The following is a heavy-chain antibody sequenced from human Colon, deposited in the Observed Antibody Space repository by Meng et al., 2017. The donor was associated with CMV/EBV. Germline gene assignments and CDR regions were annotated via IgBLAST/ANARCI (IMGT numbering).Heavy chain of an antibody. V-gene: IGHV3-30-3*01. CDR3: ARGLDNGVLTSTIEVTPLDY. CDR2: ISYDGSTE. J-gene: IGHJ4*02. D-gene: IGHD2-2*03. Sequence: QLQLVESGGGVVQPGRSLRLPCAASGFTFNKHVMHWVRQAPGKGLEWVTVISYDGSTENYADSVKGRFTISRDNSKNTLYLQMNSLRVDDTAVYYCARGLDNGVLTSTIEVTPLDYWGQGTLGNVSS. CDR1: GFTFNKHV.